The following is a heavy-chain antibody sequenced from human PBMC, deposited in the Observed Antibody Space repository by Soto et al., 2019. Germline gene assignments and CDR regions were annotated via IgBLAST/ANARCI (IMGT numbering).Heavy chain of an antibody. V-gene: IGHV4-34*01. J-gene: IGHJ6*02. CDR2: INHSGST. CDR1: GGSFSGYY. CDR3: ARDRKGSYYHYGMDV. Sequence: SETLSLTCAVSGGSFSGYYWSWIRQPPGKGLEWIGEINHSGSTNYNPSLKSRVTISVDMSKKQFYLKVSSVIAADTAVYYCARDRKGSYYHYGMDVWGQGTLVTVSS.